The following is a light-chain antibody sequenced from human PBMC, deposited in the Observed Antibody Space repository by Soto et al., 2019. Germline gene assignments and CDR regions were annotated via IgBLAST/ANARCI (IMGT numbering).Light chain of an antibody. CDR1: SSDVGAYKY. CDR3: SSYTTSNTLEV. Sequence: QSALTQPASVSGSPGQSITISCTGTSSDVGAYKYVSWYQQHPGKAPKLMIFDVSDRPSGVSNRFSGSKSGNTASLTISGLQAEDEADYYCSSYTTSNTLEVFGGGTKLTVL. CDR2: DVS. V-gene: IGLV2-14*01. J-gene: IGLJ2*01.